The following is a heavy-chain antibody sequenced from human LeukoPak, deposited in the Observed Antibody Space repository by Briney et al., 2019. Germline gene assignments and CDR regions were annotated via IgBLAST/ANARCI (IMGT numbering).Heavy chain of an antibody. CDR3: ARENNYFDS. CDR1: GDSTSSYY. J-gene: IGHJ4*02. Sequence: SETLTLTCTLSGDSTSSYYWNWLRQPPRKGLEWIGYIYYSGSTNYNPSLKSRVTISVDTSKNQFSLKLNSATAADTAVYYCARENNYFDSWGQGTLVTVSS. V-gene: IGHV4-59*01. CDR2: IYYSGST.